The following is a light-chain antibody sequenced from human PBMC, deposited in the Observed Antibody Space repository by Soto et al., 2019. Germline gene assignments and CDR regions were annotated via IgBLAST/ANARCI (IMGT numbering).Light chain of an antibody. CDR2: AAS. J-gene: IGKJ4*01. V-gene: IGKV1-39*01. Sequence: DILMTQSPSSLSASVGDRVTITCRASQSISNYLNWYQQKPGKAPKLLIYAASSLQSGVPSRFSGSGSGTDFTLTISSLQPEDFATYYCQQSYSIPVTFGGGTKVEIK. CDR3: QQSYSIPVT. CDR1: QSISNY.